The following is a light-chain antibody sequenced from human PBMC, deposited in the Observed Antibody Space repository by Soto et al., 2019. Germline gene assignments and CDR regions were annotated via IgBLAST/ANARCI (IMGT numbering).Light chain of an antibody. CDR3: QKYSNVPA. J-gene: IGKJ4*01. CDR1: QGITNY. V-gene: IGKV1-27*01. Sequence: DIQMTQSPSSLSSSVGDRVTITCRASQGITNYFASYQQIPGKVPKLLISAASTLQSGVPSRFSRSGAGTDFTLIISSLQPEDVATYCCQKYSNVPAFGGGTKVEIK. CDR2: AAS.